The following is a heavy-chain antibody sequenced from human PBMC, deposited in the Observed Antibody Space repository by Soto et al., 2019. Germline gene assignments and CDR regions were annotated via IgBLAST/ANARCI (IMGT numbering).Heavy chain of an antibody. CDR2: IIPIFGTA. CDR3: ARWAYGWELASPFDY. J-gene: IGHJ4*02. CDR1: GGTFSSYA. V-gene: IGHV1-69*06. Sequence: QVQLVQSGAEVKKPGSSVKVSCKASGGTFSSYAISWVRQAPGQGLEWMGGIIPIFGTANYAQKFQGRVTITEDKSTSTAYMELSSLRSEDTAVYYCARWAYGWELASPFDYWGQGTLVTVSS. D-gene: IGHD1-26*01.